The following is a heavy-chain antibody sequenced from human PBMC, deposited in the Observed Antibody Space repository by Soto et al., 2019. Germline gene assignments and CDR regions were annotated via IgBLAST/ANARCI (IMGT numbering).Heavy chain of an antibody. CDR1: GGSFGAYS. Sequence: SETLSLTCAVYGGSFGAYSWTWIRQTPGKGLEWIGYISYSGSTYYNPSLKSRITMSSDTSKNQFSLKLTSVTAADTAVYYCARHSPYTSGWYYFAYWGLGTLVTVSS. D-gene: IGHD6-19*01. CDR3: ARHSPYTSGWYYFAY. CDR2: ISYSGST. J-gene: IGHJ4*02. V-gene: IGHV4-34*10.